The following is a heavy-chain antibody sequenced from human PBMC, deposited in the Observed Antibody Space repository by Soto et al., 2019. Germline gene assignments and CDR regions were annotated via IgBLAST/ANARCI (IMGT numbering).Heavy chain of an antibody. Sequence: GGSLRLSCAASGFTFSSYAMSWVRQAPGKGLEWVSAISGSGGSTYYADSVKGRFTISRDNSKNTLYLQMNSLRAEDTAVYYCAKACSSTSCYAGHYYYYMDVWGKGTTVTVSS. D-gene: IGHD2-2*01. CDR3: AKACSSTSCYAGHYYYYMDV. CDR2: ISGSGGST. J-gene: IGHJ6*03. V-gene: IGHV3-23*01. CDR1: GFTFSSYA.